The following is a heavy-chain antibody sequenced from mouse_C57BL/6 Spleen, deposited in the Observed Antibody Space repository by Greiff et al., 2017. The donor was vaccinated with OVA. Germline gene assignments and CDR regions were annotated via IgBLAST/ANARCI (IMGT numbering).Heavy chain of an antibody. CDR2: ISSGSSTI. D-gene: IGHD2-1*01. Sequence: EVKLVESGGGLVKPGGSLKLSCAASGFTFSDYGMHWVRQAPEKGLEWVAYISSGSSTIYYADPVKGRFTISRDNAKNTLFLQMTSLRSEDTAMYYCARRDYGNYVAAYWGQGTLVTVSA. J-gene: IGHJ3*01. CDR1: GFTFSDYG. V-gene: IGHV5-17*01. CDR3: ARRDYGNYVAAY.